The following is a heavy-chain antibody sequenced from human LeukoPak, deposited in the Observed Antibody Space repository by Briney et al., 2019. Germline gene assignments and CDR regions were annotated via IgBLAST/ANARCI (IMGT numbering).Heavy chain of an antibody. CDR1: GGSISSYY. V-gene: IGHV4-4*07. D-gene: IGHD3-22*01. J-gene: IGHJ4*02. Sequence: SETLSLTCTVSGGSISSYYWSWIRQPAGKGLEWIGRIYTSGSTNYNPSLKSRVTMSVDTSKNQFSLKLSSVTAADTAVYYCAREGYYYDSSGYYQYYFDYWGQGTLVTVSS. CDR3: AREGYYYDSSGYYQYYFDY. CDR2: IYTSGST.